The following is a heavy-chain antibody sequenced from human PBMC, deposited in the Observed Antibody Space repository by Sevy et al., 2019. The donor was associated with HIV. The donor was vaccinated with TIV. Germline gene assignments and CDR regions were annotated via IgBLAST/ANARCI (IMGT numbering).Heavy chain of an antibody. D-gene: IGHD6-19*01. CDR3: AKIYSSGSFFFHH. Sequence: GGSLRLSCTASGFNFDDYAMHWVRQAPGKGLEWVAGIRWNGDAIGYADSLKGRFTISRDNTKNSLYLLMNNLTSEDTAFYFCAKIYSSGSFFFHHWGQGTLVTVSS. V-gene: IGHV3-9*01. CDR2: IRWNGDAI. J-gene: IGHJ4*02. CDR1: GFNFDDYA.